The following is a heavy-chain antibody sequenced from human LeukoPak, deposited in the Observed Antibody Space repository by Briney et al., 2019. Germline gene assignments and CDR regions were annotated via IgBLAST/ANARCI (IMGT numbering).Heavy chain of an antibody. CDR1: GYSFASYG. J-gene: IGHJ5*02. CDR2: IKTYNGNT. Sequence: SVKVSCKASGYSFASYGIIWVRQAPGHGLEWMGWIKTYNGNTNYAQKFQGRVTLTTDTSTRTAYMELRSLTSDDTAVYYCAREGNTWLDPWGQGALVTVSS. CDR3: AREGNTWLDP. V-gene: IGHV1-18*01.